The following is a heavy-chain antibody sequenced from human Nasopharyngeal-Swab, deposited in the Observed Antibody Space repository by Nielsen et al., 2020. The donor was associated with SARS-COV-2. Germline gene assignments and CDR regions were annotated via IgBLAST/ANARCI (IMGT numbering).Heavy chain of an antibody. CDR2: ISGSGNT. CDR3: ASWAGSSRDYYGPLDY. J-gene: IGHJ4*02. Sequence: GGSLRLSCEASGFTFRAHAMTWVRQAPGKGLEWVSTISGSGNTHYADSVKGRFTISRDNSKNTVFLQMNSLRAEDTAIYSCASWAGSSRDYYGPLDYWGQGNLVTVSS. V-gene: IGHV3-23*01. CDR1: GFTFRAHA. D-gene: IGHD6-25*01.